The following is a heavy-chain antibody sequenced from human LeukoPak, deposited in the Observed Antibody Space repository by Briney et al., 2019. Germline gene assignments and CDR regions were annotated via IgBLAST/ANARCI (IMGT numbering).Heavy chain of an antibody. CDR3: ARGPGDYYDSSGPYYYYGMDV. CDR2: INAGNGNT. J-gene: IGHJ6*02. V-gene: IGHV1-3*01. Sequence: ASVRVSCKASGYTFTSYAMHWVRQAPGQRLEWMGWINAGNGNTKYSQKFQGRVTITRDTSASTAYMELRSLRSDDTAVYYCARGPGDYYDSSGPYYYYGMDVWGQGTTVTVSS. CDR1: GYTFTSYA. D-gene: IGHD3-22*01.